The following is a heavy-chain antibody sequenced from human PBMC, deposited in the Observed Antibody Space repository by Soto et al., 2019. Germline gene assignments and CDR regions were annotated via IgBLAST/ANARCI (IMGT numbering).Heavy chain of an antibody. Sequence: QLQLQESGPGLVKPSETLSLTCTVSGGSISSSSYYWGWIRQPPGKGLEWIGSIYYSGSTYYNPSLKSRVTISVDTAKNQFSLKLSSGTAADTAVYYCARQGYCSGGRCYYPPGYYYYMDVWGKGTTVTVSS. CDR2: IYYSGST. V-gene: IGHV4-39*01. D-gene: IGHD2-15*01. J-gene: IGHJ6*03. CDR3: ARQGYCSGGRCYYPPGYYYYMDV. CDR1: GGSISSSSYY.